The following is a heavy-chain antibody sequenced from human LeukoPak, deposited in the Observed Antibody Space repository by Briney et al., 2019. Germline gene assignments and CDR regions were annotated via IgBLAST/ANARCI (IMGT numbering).Heavy chain of an antibody. D-gene: IGHD1-7*01. J-gene: IGHJ5*02. V-gene: IGHV1-69*05. CDR3: ARDNYAGANWFDP. Sequence: SVKVSCKASGGTFSSYAISWVRQAPGQGLEWMGGIIPIFGTANYAQKFQGRVTITTDESTSTAYMELSSLRSEDTAVYYCARDNYAGANWFDPWGQGTLATVSS. CDR1: GGTFSSYA. CDR2: IIPIFGTA.